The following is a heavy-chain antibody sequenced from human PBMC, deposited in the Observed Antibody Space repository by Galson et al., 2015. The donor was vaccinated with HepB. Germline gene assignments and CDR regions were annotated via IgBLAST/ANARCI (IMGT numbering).Heavy chain of an antibody. CDR1: GYSISGGYY. CDR3: ARVWRDYYGSGSSPLFDY. Sequence: ETLSLTCPVSGYSISGGYYWSWIRQPAGKGLEWIGRIYTSGSTNYNPSLKSRVTMSVDTSKNQFSLKLSSVTAADTAVYYCARVWRDYYGSGSSPLFDYWGQGTLVTVSS. J-gene: IGHJ4*02. D-gene: IGHD3-10*01. V-gene: IGHV4-4*07. CDR2: IYTSGST.